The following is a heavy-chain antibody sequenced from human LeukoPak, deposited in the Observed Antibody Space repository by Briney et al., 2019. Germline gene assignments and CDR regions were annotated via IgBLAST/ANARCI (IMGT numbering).Heavy chain of an antibody. CDR2: INHSGST. Sequence: SETLSLTCAVYGGSFSGYYWSWIRQPPGKGLERIGEINHSGSTNYNPSLKSRVTISVDTSKNQFSLKLSSVTAADTAVYYCARGGDGDYGYYYYGMDVWGQGTTVTVSS. J-gene: IGHJ6*02. CDR3: ARGGDGDYGYYYYGMDV. D-gene: IGHD4-17*01. CDR1: GGSFSGYY. V-gene: IGHV4-34*01.